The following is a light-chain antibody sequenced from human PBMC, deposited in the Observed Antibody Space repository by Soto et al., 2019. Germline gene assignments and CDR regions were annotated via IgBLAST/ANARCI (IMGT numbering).Light chain of an antibody. CDR2: KAS. V-gene: IGKV1-5*03. Sequence: IQMTQSPSSLSASVGDRVTIPCRASQSISSRLAWYQQKPGKAPKLLIYKASSLESGVPSRFSGSGSGTEFSLTISSLQPDDFATYYCQQHNSYWTFGQGTKVDIK. CDR1: QSISSR. CDR3: QQHNSYWT. J-gene: IGKJ1*01.